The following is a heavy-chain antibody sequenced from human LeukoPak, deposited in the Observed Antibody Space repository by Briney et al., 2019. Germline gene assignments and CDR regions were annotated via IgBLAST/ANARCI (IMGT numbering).Heavy chain of an antibody. CDR1: GGSMKRSY. V-gene: IGHV4-59*01. D-gene: IGHD6-13*01. J-gene: IGHJ4*02. CDR2: IDDSGNT. CDR3: AREISDSSRWYGGFDY. Sequence: PSETLSLTCLVSGGSMKRSYWTWIRQAPGRGLEWIGNIDDSGNTNYSPSLKSRVTISLDTSKNQFSLRVTSVTAADRALYFCAREISDSSRWYGGFDYWGQGTLVIVSS.